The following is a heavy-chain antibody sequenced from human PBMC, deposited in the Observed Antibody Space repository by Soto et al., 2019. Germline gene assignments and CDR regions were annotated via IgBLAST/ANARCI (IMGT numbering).Heavy chain of an antibody. Sequence: GGSLRLSCAASGFTFSSYAMSWVRQAPGKGLEWVSAISGSGGSTYYADSVKGRFTISRDNSKNTLYLQMNSLRAEDTAVYYCAKEAPRQGNYRLSYYYYGMDVWGQGTTVTVSS. CDR1: GFTFSSYA. V-gene: IGHV3-23*01. CDR3: AKEAPRQGNYRLSYYYYGMDV. CDR2: ISGSGGST. D-gene: IGHD1-7*01. J-gene: IGHJ6*02.